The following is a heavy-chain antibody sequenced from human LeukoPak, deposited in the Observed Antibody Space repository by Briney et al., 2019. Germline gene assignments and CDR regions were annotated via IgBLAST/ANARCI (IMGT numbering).Heavy chain of an antibody. Sequence: SETLSLTCTVSGGSISSYYWSWIRQPPGKGVEWIGYIYYSGSTNYNPSLKSRVTISVDTSKNQFSLKLSSVTAADTAVYYCASSGYAFYYMDVWGKGTTVTISS. CDR2: IYYSGST. J-gene: IGHJ6*03. V-gene: IGHV4-59*01. CDR3: ASSGYAFYYMDV. CDR1: GGSISSYY. D-gene: IGHD5-12*01.